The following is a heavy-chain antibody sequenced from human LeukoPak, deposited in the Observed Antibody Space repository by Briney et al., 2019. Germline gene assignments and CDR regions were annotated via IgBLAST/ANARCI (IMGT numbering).Heavy chain of an antibody. J-gene: IGHJ4*02. CDR2: INQSGST. CDR3: ARLGQVGATPFDY. V-gene: IGHV4-34*01. CDR1: GGSFSGYY. Sequence: SETLSLTCAVYGGSFSGYYWSWIRQPPGKGLEWIGEINQSGSTNYNPSLKSRVTISVDTSKNQFSLKLSSVTAADTAVYYCARLGQVGATPFDYWGQGTLVTVSS. D-gene: IGHD1-26*01.